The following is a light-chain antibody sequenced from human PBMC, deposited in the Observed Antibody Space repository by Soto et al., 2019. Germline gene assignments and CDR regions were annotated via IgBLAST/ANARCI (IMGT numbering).Light chain of an antibody. CDR3: QPYNGYPQT. CDR1: QSVSSN. CDR2: GVY. J-gene: IGKJ5*01. V-gene: IGKV3D-15*01. Sequence: EMEMTRSPASPSVSEGKRVRLSYRASQSVSSNLAWYQQKPGQAPRLLIYGVYTRASGIPDRFSGIGFGTDLNLTIICLHPEHFATYYCQPYNGYPQTFAYGTRLEIK.